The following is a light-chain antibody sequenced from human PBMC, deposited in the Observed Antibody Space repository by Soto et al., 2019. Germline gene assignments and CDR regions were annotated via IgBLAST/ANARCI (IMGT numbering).Light chain of an antibody. CDR2: GAS. V-gene: IGKV1-5*03. CDR3: QHYNSYPWT. CDR1: QNIDRS. J-gene: IGKJ1*01. Sequence: DIQMTQSPSTLSASVGDRVTITCRASQNIDRSLAWYQQKPGKAPNLLIYGASSLESGVPSRFSGSGSGTEFTLTISSLRPDDFATYYCQHYNSYPWTFGQGTKVEIK.